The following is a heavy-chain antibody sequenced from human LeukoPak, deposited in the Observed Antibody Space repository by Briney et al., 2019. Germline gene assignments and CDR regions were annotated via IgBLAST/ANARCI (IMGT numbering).Heavy chain of an antibody. CDR3: AMRRYDSSGLEYYFDY. CDR2: IWYDGSNK. J-gene: IGHJ4*02. Sequence: PGRSLRLSCAASGFTFSRYGMHRVRQAPGKGLEWVAVIWYDGSNKYYADSVKGRFTISRGNSKNTLYLQMNSLRAEDTAVYYCAMRRYDSSGLEYYFDYWGQGTLVTVSS. CDR1: GFTFSRYG. D-gene: IGHD3-22*01. V-gene: IGHV3-33*01.